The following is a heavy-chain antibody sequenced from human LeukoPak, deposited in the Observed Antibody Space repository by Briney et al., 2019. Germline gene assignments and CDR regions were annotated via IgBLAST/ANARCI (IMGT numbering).Heavy chain of an antibody. D-gene: IGHD5-12*01. V-gene: IGHV4-4*09. J-gene: IGHJ4*02. Sequence: SETLSLTCTVSGGSISSYYWSWIRQPPGKGLEWIGYIYTSGSTNYNPSLKSRVTISVDTSKNQFSLKLSSVTAADTAVYYCARVRGWLRIIDYWGQGTLVTVSS. CDR2: IYTSGST. CDR3: ARVRGWLRIIDY. CDR1: GGSISSYY.